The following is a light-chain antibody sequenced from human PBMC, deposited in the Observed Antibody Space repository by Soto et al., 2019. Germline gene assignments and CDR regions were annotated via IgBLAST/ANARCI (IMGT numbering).Light chain of an antibody. J-gene: IGKJ3*01. CDR1: QRVSSSF. CDR2: GAY. Sequence: GWTQSPGTLSFSPGERATLSCRASQRVSSSFLAWYQQKPGQAPRLLIYGAYTRAAGFPDRCSGSGSGTDFNRTISRLEPEDFTVYYFQQCGTSPFTFGPGTKGDSK. CDR3: QQCGTSPFT. V-gene: IGKV3-20*01.